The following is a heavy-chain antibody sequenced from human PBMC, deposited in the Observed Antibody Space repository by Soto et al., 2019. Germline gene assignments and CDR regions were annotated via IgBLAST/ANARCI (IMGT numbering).Heavy chain of an antibody. J-gene: IGHJ6*02. Sequence: GGSLRLSCAASGFTFSSYAMHWVRQAPGKGLEWVAVISYDGSNKYYADSVKGRFTISRDNSKNTLYLQMNSLRAEDTAVYYCARSSYHYCSGGSCYSLINYYYGMDVWGQGTTVTVSS. CDR3: ARSSYHYCSGGSCYSLINYYYGMDV. CDR2: ISYDGSNK. CDR1: GFTFSSYA. V-gene: IGHV3-30-3*01. D-gene: IGHD2-15*01.